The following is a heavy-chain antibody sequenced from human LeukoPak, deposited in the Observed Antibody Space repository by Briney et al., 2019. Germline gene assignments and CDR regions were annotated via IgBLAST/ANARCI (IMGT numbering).Heavy chain of an antibody. D-gene: IGHD6-25*01. CDR2: IYYSGST. V-gene: IGHV4-59*01. J-gene: IGHJ5*02. CDR3: AREAGGPSFAP. Sequence: SETLSLTCTVSGGSIRSYYWSWIRQPPGKGLEWIGYIYYSGSTNYNPSLKSRVTISVDTSKNQFSLKLSSVTAADTAVYYCAREAGGPSFAPGGRGPLVTVS. CDR1: GGSIRSYY.